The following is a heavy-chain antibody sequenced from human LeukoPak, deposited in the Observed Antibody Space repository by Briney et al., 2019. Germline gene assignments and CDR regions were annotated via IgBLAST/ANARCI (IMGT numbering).Heavy chain of an antibody. J-gene: IGHJ4*02. CDR3: AREGGHLIDARGAVDY. Sequence: PGRSLRLSCAASGFTFSSYAIHWVRQAPGKGPEWLARISYDGSDKYYAHSVKGRFTISRDNSKKTVYLQMNSLTAEDTALYHCAREGGHLIDARGAVDYWGQGTLVTVSS. CDR2: ISYDGSDK. D-gene: IGHD2-15*01. V-gene: IGHV3-30-3*01. CDR1: GFTFSSYA.